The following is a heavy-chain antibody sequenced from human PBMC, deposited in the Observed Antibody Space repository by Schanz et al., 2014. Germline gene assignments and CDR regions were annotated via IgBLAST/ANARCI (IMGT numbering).Heavy chain of an antibody. Sequence: QVQLVQSGAEVKKPGASVRVSCKASGYSFTTYDVNWVRQATGQGLEWMGWMNPTTGNRGYAQNFQGRVTITREPSMKPANMEMTDMKFEEAGLYYGTIRDGDRPLWGQGTLIAVSS. CDR2: MNPTTGNR. V-gene: IGHV1-8*01. J-gene: IGHJ4*02. CDR3: TIRDGDRPL. CDR1: GYSFTTYD.